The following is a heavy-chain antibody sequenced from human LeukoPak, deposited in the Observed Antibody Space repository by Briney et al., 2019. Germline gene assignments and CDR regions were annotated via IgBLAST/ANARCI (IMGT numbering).Heavy chain of an antibody. CDR1: GFTFSSEW. D-gene: IGHD3-10*01. V-gene: IGHV3-74*01. CDR2: IDGNGRTT. CDR3: ARDVPRTSGP. J-gene: IGHJ5*02. Sequence: GSLRLSCAASGFTFSSEWMHWVRQAPGRGLVWISHIDGNGRTTNYGDSVRGRFTASRDNAKNTLYLQMNSLRAEDTAVYYCARDVPRTSGPWGQGTLVTVSS.